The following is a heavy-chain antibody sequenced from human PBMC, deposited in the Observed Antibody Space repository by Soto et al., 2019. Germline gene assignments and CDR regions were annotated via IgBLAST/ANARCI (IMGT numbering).Heavy chain of an antibody. Sequence: QVQLVESGGGVVQPGRSLRLSCAASGFTFSIYAMHWVRQAPGKGLEWVAVISYDGARKAYANSVKGRFTISRDTSKNSLYLQVNSLRAEDTAAYYCSRGDREDTAVVIGARPGEYGMDVWGRGTTVTVSS. J-gene: IGHJ6*02. CDR2: ISYDGARK. CDR1: GFTFSIYA. D-gene: IGHD2-15*01. V-gene: IGHV3-30-3*01. CDR3: SRGDREDTAVVIGARPGEYGMDV.